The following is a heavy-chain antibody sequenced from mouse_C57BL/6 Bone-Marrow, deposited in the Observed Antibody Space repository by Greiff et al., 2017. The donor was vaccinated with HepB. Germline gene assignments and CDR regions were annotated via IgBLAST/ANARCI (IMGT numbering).Heavy chain of an antibody. J-gene: IGHJ4*01. Sequence: EVKLLESGGGLVQPKGSLKLSCAASGFSFNTYAMNWVRQAPGKGLEWVARIRSKSNNYATYYADSVKDRFTISRDDSESMLYLQMNNLKTEDTAMYYCVTAQAPHYYAMDYWGQGTSVTVSS. D-gene: IGHD3-2*02. CDR1: GFSFNTYA. V-gene: IGHV10-1*01. CDR3: VTAQAPHYYAMDY. CDR2: IRSKSNNYAT.